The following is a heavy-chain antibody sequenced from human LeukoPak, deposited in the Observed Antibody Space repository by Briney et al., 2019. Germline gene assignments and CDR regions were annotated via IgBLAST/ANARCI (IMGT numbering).Heavy chain of an antibody. CDR1: GFTFSSYG. V-gene: IGHV3-30*18. CDR3: AKDRLYYYDSSGYYFPSYFDY. Sequence: PGRSLRLSCAASGFTFSSYGMHWVRQAPGKGLEWVAAISYDGSNKYYADSVKGRFTISRDNSKNTLYLQMNSLRAEDTAVYYCAKDRLYYYDSSGYYFPSYFDYWGQGTLVTVSS. D-gene: IGHD3-22*01. CDR2: ISYDGSNK. J-gene: IGHJ4*02.